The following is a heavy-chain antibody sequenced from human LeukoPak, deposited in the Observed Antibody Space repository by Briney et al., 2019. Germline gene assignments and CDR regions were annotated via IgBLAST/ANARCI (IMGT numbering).Heavy chain of an antibody. CDR3: ARELFTPRDH. D-gene: IGHD2-15*01. CDR2: INPKIGGT. V-gene: IGHV1-2*02. CDR1: GYTFNDYF. J-gene: IGHJ4*02. Sequence: VASVKVSFKASGYTFNDYFMHWLRQAPGQGLEWLGWINPKIGGTDYAQKFQGRVTMTRDTSVSTAYMELSGLRSDDTAIYYCARELFTPRDHWGQGTLVTVSS.